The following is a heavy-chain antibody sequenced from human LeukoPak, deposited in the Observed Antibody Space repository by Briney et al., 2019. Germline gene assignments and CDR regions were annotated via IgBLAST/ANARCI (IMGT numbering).Heavy chain of an antibody. V-gene: IGHV3-48*03. CDR3: ARETAPDAFDI. J-gene: IGHJ3*02. CDR1: IFTFSSYE. D-gene: IGHD5-18*01. CDR2: ISSSGSTI. Sequence: VGSLRLSCAASIFTFSSYEMNWVRQAPGKGLEWVSYISSSGSTIYYADSVKGRFTISRDNAKNSLYLQMNSLRAEDTAVYYCARETAPDAFDIWGQGTMVTVSS.